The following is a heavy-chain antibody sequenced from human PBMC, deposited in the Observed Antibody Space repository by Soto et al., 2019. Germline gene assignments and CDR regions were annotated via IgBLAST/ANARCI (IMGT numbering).Heavy chain of an antibody. Sequence: EVQLLESGGGLVQPGGSLRLSCAASGFTFSTYAMTWVRQAPGKGLEWVSTIIGTGSNTYYADSVKGRFTISRDNSKDTLYLQKSSLRAEDTAVYYCAPARVYSTGWYAYWGQGTLVTVSS. V-gene: IGHV3-23*01. J-gene: IGHJ4*02. CDR2: IIGTGSNT. CDR3: APARVYSTGWYAY. CDR1: GFTFSTYA. D-gene: IGHD6-19*01.